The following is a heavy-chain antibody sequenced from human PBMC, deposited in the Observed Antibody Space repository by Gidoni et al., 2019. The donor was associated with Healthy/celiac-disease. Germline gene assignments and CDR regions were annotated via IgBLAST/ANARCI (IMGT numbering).Heavy chain of an antibody. CDR2: ISAYNGNT. CDR1: GYTFTSYG. V-gene: IGHV1-18*01. J-gene: IGHJ4*02. Sequence: QVQLVQSGAEVKKPGASVQVSCKASGYTFTSYGISWVRQAPGQGLEWMGWISAYNGNTNYAQKLQGRVTMTTDTSTSTAYMELRSLRSDDTAVYYCARALRPDLVDIVATIYGYWGQGTLVTVSS. D-gene: IGHD5-12*01. CDR3: ARALRPDLVDIVATIYGY.